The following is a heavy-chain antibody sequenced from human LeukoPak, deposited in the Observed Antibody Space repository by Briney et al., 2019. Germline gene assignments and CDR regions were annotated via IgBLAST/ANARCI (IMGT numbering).Heavy chain of an antibody. CDR1: GGTFSSYA. J-gene: IGHJ4*02. V-gene: IGHV1-69*13. CDR2: IIPIFGTA. Sequence: EASVKVSCKASGGTFSSYAISWVRQAPGQGLEWMGGIIPIFGTANYAQKFQGRVTITADESTSTAYVELSSLRSEDTAVYYCARDPGYCSSTSCYNPTAYWGQGTLVTVSS. D-gene: IGHD2-2*02. CDR3: ARDPGYCSSTSCYNPTAY.